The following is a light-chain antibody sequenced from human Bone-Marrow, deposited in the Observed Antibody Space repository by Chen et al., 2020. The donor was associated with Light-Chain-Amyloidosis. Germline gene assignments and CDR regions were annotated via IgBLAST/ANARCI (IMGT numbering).Light chain of an antibody. V-gene: IGLV3-21*02. Sequence: SYVLTQPSSVSVAPGQTATIACGGNNIGSTSVHWYQQTPGQAPLLVVYDDSYRPSGIPERLSGSNSGNPATLTISRGEAGEEADYYCQGWDRSSDRPVFGGGTKLTVL. J-gene: IGLJ3*02. CDR1: NIGSTS. CDR2: DDS. CDR3: QGWDRSSDRPV.